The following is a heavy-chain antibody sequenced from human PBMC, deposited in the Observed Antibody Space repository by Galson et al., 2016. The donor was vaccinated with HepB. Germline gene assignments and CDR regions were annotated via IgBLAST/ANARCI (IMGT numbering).Heavy chain of an antibody. D-gene: IGHD6-19*01. CDR3: ARGPSQQWLGGFDY. CDR2: IYYSGST. CDR1: GYSISSGYY. Sequence: SETLSLTCAVSGYSISSGYYWGWIRQPPGKGLEWIGYIYYSGSTYYNPSLKSRVTISVDTSKNQFSLKLSSVAAADTAVYYCARGPSQQWLGGFDYWGQGTLVTVSS. V-gene: IGHV4-38-2*01. J-gene: IGHJ4*02.